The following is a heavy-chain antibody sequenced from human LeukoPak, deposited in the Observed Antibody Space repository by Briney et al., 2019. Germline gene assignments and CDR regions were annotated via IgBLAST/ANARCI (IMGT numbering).Heavy chain of an antibody. CDR2: INSDGSST. V-gene: IGHV3-74*01. CDR3: ARGSPSLMDV. D-gene: IGHD3-10*01. Sequence: GGSLRLSCAASGLTFSNYWMHWVRQAPGKGLVWVSRINSDGSSTRYADSVKGRFTISRDNAKNTLCLQMNSLRAEDTAVYYCARGSPSLMDVWGKGTTVTVSS. J-gene: IGHJ6*04. CDR1: GLTFSNYW.